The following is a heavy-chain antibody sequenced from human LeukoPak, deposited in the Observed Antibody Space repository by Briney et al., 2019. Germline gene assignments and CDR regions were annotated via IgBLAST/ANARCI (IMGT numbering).Heavy chain of an antibody. CDR1: GYYISSGYY. CDR3: AKSSYSIFDY. D-gene: IGHD5-18*01. Sequence: SETRSLTCTVSGYYISSGYYWGWIRQPPGKGLEWIGSIYHSGSTYYNPSLKSRVTISVDTSKNQFSLKLSSVTAADTAVYYCAKSSYSIFDYWGQGTLVTVSS. J-gene: IGHJ4*02. CDR2: IYHSGST. V-gene: IGHV4-38-2*02.